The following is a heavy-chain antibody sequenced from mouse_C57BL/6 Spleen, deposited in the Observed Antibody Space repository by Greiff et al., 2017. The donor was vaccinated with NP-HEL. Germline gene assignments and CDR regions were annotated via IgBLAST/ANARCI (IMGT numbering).Heavy chain of an antibody. V-gene: IGHV5-6*01. J-gene: IGHJ2*01. Sequence: EVQVVESGGDLVKPGGSLKLSCAASGFTFSSYGMSWVRQTPDKRLEWVATISSGGSYTYYPDSVKGRFTISRDNAKNTLYLQMSSLKSEDTAMYYCARHRGSKRDYWGQGTTLTVSS. D-gene: IGHD3-1*01. CDR2: ISSGGSYT. CDR3: ARHRGSKRDY. CDR1: GFTFSSYG.